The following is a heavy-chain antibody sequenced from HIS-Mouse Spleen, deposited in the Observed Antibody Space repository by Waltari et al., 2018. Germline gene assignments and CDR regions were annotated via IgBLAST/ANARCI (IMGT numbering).Heavy chain of an antibody. V-gene: IGHV4-39*07. J-gene: IGHJ2*01. CDR2: IYYSRST. D-gene: IGHD6-13*01. Sequence: QLQLQESGPGLVKPSETLSLTCTVSGGSISSSSYYWGWIRQPPGKGLEWIGGIYYSRSTYYNPSLIGRVTISEDTAKNQFSLKLSAVTAADTAVYYCAREIPYSSSWYDWYFDLWGRGTLVTVSS. CDR1: GGSISSSSYY. CDR3: AREIPYSSSWYDWYFDL.